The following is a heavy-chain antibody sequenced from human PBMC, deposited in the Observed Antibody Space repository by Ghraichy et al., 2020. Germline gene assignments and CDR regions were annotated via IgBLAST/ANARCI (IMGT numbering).Heavy chain of an antibody. CDR1: GGSFSGYY. D-gene: IGHD2-2*01. CDR2: INHSGST. J-gene: IGHJ3*02. Sequence: SETLSLTCAVYGGSFSGYYWSWIRQPPGKGLEWIGEINHSGSTNYNPSLKSRVTISVDTSKNQFSLKLSSVTAADTAVYYCASGRFGYCSSTSCSQTAFDIWGQGTMVTVSS. V-gene: IGHV4-34*01. CDR3: ASGRFGYCSSTSCSQTAFDI.